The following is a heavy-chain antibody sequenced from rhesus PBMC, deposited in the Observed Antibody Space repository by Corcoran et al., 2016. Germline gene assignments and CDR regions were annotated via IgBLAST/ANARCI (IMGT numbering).Heavy chain of an antibody. D-gene: IGHD3-34*01. CDR1: GGSISSSY. CDR2: LYGNRAST. Sequence: QLQLQESGPGLVKPSETLSVTCAVSGGSISSSYWSWIRQPPGKGLEWIGYLYGNRASTNSNPSLKNRVTISKDTSKNQFSLKLSSVTAADTAVYYCARDGVTQFDYWGQGVLVTVSS. J-gene: IGHJ4*01. V-gene: IGHV4-169*02. CDR3: ARDGVTQFDY.